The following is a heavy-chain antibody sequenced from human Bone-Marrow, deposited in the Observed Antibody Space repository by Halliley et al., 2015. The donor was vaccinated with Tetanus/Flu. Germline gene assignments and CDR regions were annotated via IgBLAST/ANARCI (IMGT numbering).Heavy chain of an antibody. J-gene: IGHJ3*02. Sequence: LEWIGDINQYGVPTYTPPLKSRVPISVDRPKNQFSRGLGSVTAADTAVYYCARGGFAAYRIPFDIWGPGTMVTVSS. V-gene: IGHV4-34*01. CDR3: ARGGFAAYRIPFDI. D-gene: IGHD3-16*02. CDR2: INQYGVP.